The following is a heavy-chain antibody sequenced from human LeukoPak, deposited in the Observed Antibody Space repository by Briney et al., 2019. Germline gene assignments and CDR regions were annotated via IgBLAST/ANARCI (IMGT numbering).Heavy chain of an antibody. D-gene: IGHD3-10*01. J-gene: IGHJ6*02. CDR2: ISGSGGNT. Sequence: GSLRLSCATSGITFSSYPMSWVRQAPGKGLEWVSGISGSGGNTYYADSVKGRITISRDNSKSTLYLQMNSLRAEDTAVYYCAKDRMVRGRLYYYGMDVWGQGTTVTVSS. V-gene: IGHV3-23*01. CDR3: AKDRMVRGRLYYYGMDV. CDR1: GITFSSYP.